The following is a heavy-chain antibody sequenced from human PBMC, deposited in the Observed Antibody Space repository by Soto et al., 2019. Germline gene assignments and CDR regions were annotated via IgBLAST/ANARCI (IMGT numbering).Heavy chain of an antibody. V-gene: IGHV1-69*13. CDR2: IIPIFGTA. Sequence: SVKVSCKASGGTFSSYAISWVRQAPGQGLEWMGGIIPIFGTANYAQKFQGRVTITADESTSTAYMELSSLRSEDTAVYYCHIVLMVYAMSGFDYWGQGTLVTVSS. J-gene: IGHJ4*02. CDR1: GGTFSSYA. CDR3: HIVLMVYAMSGFDY. D-gene: IGHD2-8*01.